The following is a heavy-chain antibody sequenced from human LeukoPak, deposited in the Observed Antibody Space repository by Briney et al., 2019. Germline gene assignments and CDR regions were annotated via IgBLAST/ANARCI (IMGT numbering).Heavy chain of an antibody. CDR3: ARGGLPARSWFVP. CDR1: GYTFTSYY. J-gene: IGHJ5*02. D-gene: IGHD3/OR15-3a*01. V-gene: IGHV1-46*01. Sequence: ASVKLSCKASGYTFTSYYMNWVRQAPGQGLEWMRIINPISERTTYAQKFQGRVTMTRDTSTSTVYMELTSLRSEDTAVFYCARGGLPARSWFVPWGQGSQVTVCS. CDR2: INPISERT.